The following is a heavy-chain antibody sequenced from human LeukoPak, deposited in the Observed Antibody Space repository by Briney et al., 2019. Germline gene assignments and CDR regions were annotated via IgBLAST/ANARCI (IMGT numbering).Heavy chain of an antibody. D-gene: IGHD6-19*01. CDR2: ISGSGGST. CDR1: GFSFGSYT. CDR3: AKGAAVGGDY. J-gene: IGHJ4*02. V-gene: IGHV3-23*01. Sequence: GGSLRLSCAASGFSFGSYTMSWVRQAPGKGLEWASAISGSGGSTYYADSVKGRFTISRDNSKNTLYLQMNSLRAEDTAVYYCAKGAAVGGDYWGQGTLVTVSS.